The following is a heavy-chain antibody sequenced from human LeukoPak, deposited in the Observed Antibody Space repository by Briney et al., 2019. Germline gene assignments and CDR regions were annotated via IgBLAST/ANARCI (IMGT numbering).Heavy chain of an antibody. D-gene: IGHD3-16*02. V-gene: IGHV4-59*01. Sequence: SETLSLTCTVSGGSISSYYWSWIRQPPGKGLEWIGYIYYSGSTNYNPSLKSRVTISVDTSKNQFSLKLSSVTAADTAVYYCARDSDYDYVWGSYRFFVGGAFDIWGQGAMVTVSS. CDR2: IYYSGST. J-gene: IGHJ3*02. CDR3: ARDSDYDYVWGSYRFFVGGAFDI. CDR1: GGSISSYY.